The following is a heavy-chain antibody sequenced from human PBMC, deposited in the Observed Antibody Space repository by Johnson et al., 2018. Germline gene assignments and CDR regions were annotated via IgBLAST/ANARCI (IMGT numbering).Heavy chain of an antibody. CDR2: ISYDGSNK. CDR3: ARERLERTLRGVILSLHMDV. D-gene: IGHD3-10*01. J-gene: IGHJ6*03. V-gene: IGHV3-30*03. Sequence: QVQLVQSGGGVVQPGRSLRLSCAASGFTFSSYGMHWVRQAPGKGLEWVAVISYDGSNKYYADSVKGRFTISRDNSKNPLYLQMNSLRAEDTAVFYSARERLERTLRGVILSLHMDVWGKGTTVTVSS. CDR1: GFTFSSYG.